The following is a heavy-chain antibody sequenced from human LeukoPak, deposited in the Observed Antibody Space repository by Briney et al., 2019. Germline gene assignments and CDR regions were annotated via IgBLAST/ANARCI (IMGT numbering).Heavy chain of an antibody. CDR2: INSDGSST. V-gene: IGHV3-74*01. CDR1: GFTFSSYW. D-gene: IGHD2-15*01. CDR3: ARDGGYCSGGSCYLDSNFDY. Sequence: GSLRLSCAASGFTFSSYWMHWVRQAPGKGLVWVSRINSDGSSTSYADSVKGRFTVSRDNAKNTLYLQMNSLRAEDTAVYYCARDGGYCSGGSCYLDSNFDYWGQGTLVTVSS. J-gene: IGHJ4*02.